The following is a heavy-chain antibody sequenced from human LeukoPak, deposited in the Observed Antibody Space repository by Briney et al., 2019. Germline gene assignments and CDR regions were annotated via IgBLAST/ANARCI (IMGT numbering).Heavy chain of an antibody. Sequence: AGGSLRLSCAASGFIFSSYAMSWVRQAPGKGPEWVSTISGGGGTTYYADSVKGRFTISRDNSKSTLYLQMNSLRAEDTAIYYCAKDQFMYYYDSSGSRSWFDPWGQGTLVTVSS. CDR2: ISGGGGTT. D-gene: IGHD3-22*01. CDR3: AKDQFMYYYDSSGSRSWFDP. CDR1: GFIFSSYA. V-gene: IGHV3-23*01. J-gene: IGHJ5*02.